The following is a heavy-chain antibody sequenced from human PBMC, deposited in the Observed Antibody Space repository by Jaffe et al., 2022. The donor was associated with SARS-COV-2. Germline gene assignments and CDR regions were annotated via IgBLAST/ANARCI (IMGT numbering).Heavy chain of an antibody. J-gene: IGHJ6*02. Sequence: QVQLVQSGAEVKKPGSSVKVSCKASGGTFSSYAISWVRQAPGQGLEWMGGIIPIFGTANYAQKFQGRVTITADESTSTAYMELSSLRSEDTAVYYCARDLGIAAAGRTMFGMDVWGQGTTVTVSS. D-gene: IGHD6-13*01. CDR1: GGTFSSYA. CDR3: ARDLGIAAAGRTMFGMDV. V-gene: IGHV1-69*01. CDR2: IIPIFGTA.